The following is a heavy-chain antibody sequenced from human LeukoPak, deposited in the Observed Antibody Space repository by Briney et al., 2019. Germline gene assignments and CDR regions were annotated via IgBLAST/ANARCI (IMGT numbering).Heavy chain of an antibody. CDR1: GYTFTNYW. CDR2: IYPGDSDT. J-gene: IGHJ4*02. CDR3: ARHQGDHYYDSSGYPDY. Sequence: GESLKISCKGSGYTFTNYWIGWVRQMPGKGLEWMGIIYPGDSDTRYSPSFQGQVTISADKSISTAYLQWSSLKASDTAMYYCARHQGDHYYDSSGYPDYWGQGTLVTVSS. V-gene: IGHV5-51*01. D-gene: IGHD3-22*01.